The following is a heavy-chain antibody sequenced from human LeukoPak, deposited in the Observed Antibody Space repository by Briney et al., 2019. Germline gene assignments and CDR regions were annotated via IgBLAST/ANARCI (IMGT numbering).Heavy chain of an antibody. CDR1: GFTFSDYG. D-gene: IGHD6-19*01. Sequence: GGSLRLSCTASGFTFSDYGMHWVRQPPGKGLEWVAIIWYDGSNKTYEDSVKGRFTISRDNSKNTLYLQMNSLRAEDTAVYYCAKEIHPRSSNGWPLDYWGQGTLVTVSS. V-gene: IGHV3-33*06. J-gene: IGHJ4*02. CDR2: IWYDGSNK. CDR3: AKEIHPRSSNGWPLDY.